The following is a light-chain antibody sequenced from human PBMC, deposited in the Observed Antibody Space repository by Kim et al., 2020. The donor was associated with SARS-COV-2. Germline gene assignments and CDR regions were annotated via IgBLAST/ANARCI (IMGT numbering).Light chain of an antibody. Sequence: QSIPISCTGTSSDFGGYNYVSWYQQHPGKAPKHMIYDVSNRPSGFSNRFSGSKSGNTASLTISGLQAEDETDYYCSSYTSSSTLWVFGGGTKLTVL. J-gene: IGLJ3*02. CDR1: SSDFGGYNY. CDR3: SSYTSSSTLWV. CDR2: DVS. V-gene: IGLV2-14*03.